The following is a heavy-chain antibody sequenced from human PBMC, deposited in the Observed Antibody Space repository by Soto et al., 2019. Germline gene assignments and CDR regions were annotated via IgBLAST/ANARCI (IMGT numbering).Heavy chain of an antibody. V-gene: IGHV1-69*12. CDR2: IIPIYATA. CDR3: VRDRGPTFDYDSSGALDY. CDR1: GGIFSSYT. Sequence: QVQLVQSGAEVKKPGSSVKVSCKASGGIFSSYTFTWVRQAPGQGLEWMGGIIPIYATANYAQKFQGRVTISADESTTTAYMELSSLRSEDTAVYYCVRDRGPTFDYDSSGALDYWGQGTLVTVSS. J-gene: IGHJ4*02. D-gene: IGHD3-22*01.